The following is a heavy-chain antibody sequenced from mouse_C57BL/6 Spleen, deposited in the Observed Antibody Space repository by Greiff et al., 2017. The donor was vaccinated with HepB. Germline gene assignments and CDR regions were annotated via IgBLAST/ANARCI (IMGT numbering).Heavy chain of an antibody. J-gene: IGHJ4*01. D-gene: IGHD1-1*01. CDR1: GFSFNTYA. V-gene: IGHV10-1*01. CDR2: IRSKSNKYAT. Sequence: EAGGGLVQPKGSLKLSCAASGFSFNTYAMNWVRQAPGKGLEWVARIRSKSNKYATYYADSVKDRFTISRDDSESMLYLQMNNLKTEDTAMYYCVRQGYYGSSGLHMDYWGQGTSVTVSS. CDR3: VRQGYYGSSGLHMDY.